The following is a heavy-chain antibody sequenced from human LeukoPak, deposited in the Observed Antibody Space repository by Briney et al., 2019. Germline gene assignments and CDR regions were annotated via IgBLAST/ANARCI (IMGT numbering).Heavy chain of an antibody. Sequence: PGGSLRLSCAASGFTFSSYSMNWVRQAPGKGLEWVSSISSSSSYIYYADSVKGRFTISRDNAKNSLYLQMNSLRAEDTAVYYCARDLFSPYYYGMDVWGQGTTVTVSS. V-gene: IGHV3-21*01. CDR1: GFTFSSYS. CDR3: ARDLFSPYYYGMDV. CDR2: ISSSSSYI. J-gene: IGHJ6*02. D-gene: IGHD3-9*01.